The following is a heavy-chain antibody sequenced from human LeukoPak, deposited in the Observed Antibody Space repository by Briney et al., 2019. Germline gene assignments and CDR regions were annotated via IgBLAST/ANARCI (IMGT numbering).Heavy chain of an antibody. V-gene: IGHV4-59*01. D-gene: IGHD4-17*01. CDR1: GGSISSYY. CDR2: IYYSGST. J-gene: IGHJ3*02. Sequence: KPSETLSLTCTVSGGSISSYYWSWIRQPPGKGLEWIGYIYYSGSTNYNPSLKSRVTISVDTSKNQFSLKLSSVTAADTAVYYCARVTTVILAFDIWGQGTMVTVSS. CDR3: ARVTTVILAFDI.